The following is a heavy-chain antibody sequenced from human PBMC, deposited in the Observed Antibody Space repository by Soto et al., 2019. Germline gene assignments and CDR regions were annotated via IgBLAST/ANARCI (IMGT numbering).Heavy chain of an antibody. Sequence: GASVQVSCKASGYTFTGYYMHWVRQAPGQGLEWMGWINPNSGGTNYAQKFQGRVTMARDTSISTAYMELSRLRSDDTAVYYCARDLRGYYYGMDGWGQGTTVTVYS. CDR1: GYTFTGYY. CDR3: ARDLRGYYYGMDG. V-gene: IGHV1-2*02. CDR2: INPNSGGT. J-gene: IGHJ6*02.